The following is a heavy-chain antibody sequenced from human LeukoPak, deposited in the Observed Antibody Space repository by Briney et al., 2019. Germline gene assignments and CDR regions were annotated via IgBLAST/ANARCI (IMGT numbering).Heavy chain of an antibody. Sequence: PGGSLRLSCAASGFTFSSYWMSWVRQAPGKGLEWVANIKQDGSEKYYVDSVKGRFTISRDNAKNSLYLQMNSLRAEDTAVYYCARDSFDWSPHDAFDIWGQGTIVTVSS. J-gene: IGHJ3*02. CDR2: IKQDGSEK. CDR3: ARDSFDWSPHDAFDI. CDR1: GFTFSSYW. D-gene: IGHD3-9*01. V-gene: IGHV3-7*01.